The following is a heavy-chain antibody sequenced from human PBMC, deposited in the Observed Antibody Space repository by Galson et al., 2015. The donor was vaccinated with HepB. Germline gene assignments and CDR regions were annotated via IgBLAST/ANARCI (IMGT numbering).Heavy chain of an antibody. J-gene: IGHJ4*02. CDR2: INAGNGNT. V-gene: IGHV1-3*01. Sequence: SVKVSCKASGYTFTSYAMHWVRQAPGQRLEWMGWINAGNGNTKYSQKFQGRVTITRDTSATTAYMELSSLRSADTAVYYCARESGSGYDLDYWGQGTLVTVSS. CDR3: ARESGSGYDLDY. D-gene: IGHD5-12*01. CDR1: GYTFTSYA.